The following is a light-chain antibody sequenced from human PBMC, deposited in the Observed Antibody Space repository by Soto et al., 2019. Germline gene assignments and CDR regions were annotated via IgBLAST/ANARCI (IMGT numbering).Light chain of an antibody. CDR3: CSYTSSGIFV. J-gene: IGLJ1*01. V-gene: IGLV2-14*01. CDR2: DVI. Sequence: QTVPTRPHSRTGFPALSSTIVFTSTGSDVGGSNYVSWYQQFPFKAPKLMIFDVIKRPSGVSTRFSGSKSGNTASLTISGLQAEDEADYYCCSYTSSGIFVFGLGTKVTVL. CDR1: GSDVGGSNY.